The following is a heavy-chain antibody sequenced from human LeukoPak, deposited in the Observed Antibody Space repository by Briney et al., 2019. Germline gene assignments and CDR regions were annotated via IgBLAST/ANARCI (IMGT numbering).Heavy chain of an antibody. D-gene: IGHD2-8*02. CDR3: AKVVGYGLQYYYFGMDV. CDR1: GFTFTSYG. V-gene: IGHV3-30*18. J-gene: IGHJ6*02. Sequence: PGGSLRLSCAASGFTFTSYGMHWVRQAPGKGLEWVAVISYDGGNKYYADSVKGRFTISRDSSKNTLYLQMNSLRAEDTAVYYCAKVVGYGLQYYYFGMDVWGQGTTVTVSS. CDR2: ISYDGGNK.